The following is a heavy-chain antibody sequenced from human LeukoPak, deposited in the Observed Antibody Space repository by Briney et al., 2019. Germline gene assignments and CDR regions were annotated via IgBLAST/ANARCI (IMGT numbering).Heavy chain of an antibody. CDR2: INHSGST. Sequence: SETLSLTCAVYGGSFSGYYWSWIRQPPGKGLEWIGEINHSGSTNYNPSLKSRVTISVDTSKNQFSLKLSSVTAADTAVYYCARISTRSGYMDYWGQGTVVTVSS. CDR1: GGSFSGYY. CDR3: ARISTRSGYMDY. J-gene: IGHJ4*02. D-gene: IGHD3-3*01. V-gene: IGHV4-34*01.